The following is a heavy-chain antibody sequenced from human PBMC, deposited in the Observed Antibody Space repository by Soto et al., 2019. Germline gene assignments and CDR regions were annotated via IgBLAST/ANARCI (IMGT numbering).Heavy chain of an antibody. J-gene: IGHJ1*01. CDR3: APIKEWILPRGYFQQ. Sequence: QITLKESGPTLVKPTQTLTLTCTFSGFSLSTSGVGVGWIRQPPGKALEWLALIYWDDDKRYSPSLKSRLTIPKEISKNQGVLKMTNMDPVDKATYYCAPIKEWILPRGYFQQWGQGPLVTVSS. D-gene: IGHD3-3*01. CDR1: GFSLSTSGVG. V-gene: IGHV2-5*02. CDR2: IYWDDDK.